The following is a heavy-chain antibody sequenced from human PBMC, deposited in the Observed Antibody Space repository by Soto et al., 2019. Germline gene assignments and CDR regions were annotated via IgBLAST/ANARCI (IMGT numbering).Heavy chain of an antibody. Sequence: QITLKESGPTLVKPTQTLTLTCTFSGFSLSTSGVGVGWIRQPPGKALEWLALIYWDDDKRYSPSLKSRLTITKDTSKNQVVLTMTNMDPVDTATYYCALTIRHDHSNYIDYWGQGTLVTVSS. J-gene: IGHJ4*02. CDR2: IYWDDDK. V-gene: IGHV2-5*02. CDR3: ALTIRHDHSNYIDY. D-gene: IGHD4-4*01. CDR1: GFSLSTSGVG.